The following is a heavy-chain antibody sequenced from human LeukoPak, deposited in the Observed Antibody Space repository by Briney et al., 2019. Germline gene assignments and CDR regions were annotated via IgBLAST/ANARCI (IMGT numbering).Heavy chain of an antibody. CDR1: GFTFSTYA. CDR3: ARAINSAWHNIDY. V-gene: IGHV3-30*04. CDR2: ISYHGSDK. D-gene: IGHD2/OR15-2a*01. J-gene: IGHJ4*02. Sequence: GGSLRLSCVASGFTFSTYAMHWVRQAPGKGLEWVAVISYHGSDKYYGDSVKGRFTISRDNSKNTLYLQMNSLRTEDTAVFYCARAINSAWHNIDYWGQGTLVIVSS.